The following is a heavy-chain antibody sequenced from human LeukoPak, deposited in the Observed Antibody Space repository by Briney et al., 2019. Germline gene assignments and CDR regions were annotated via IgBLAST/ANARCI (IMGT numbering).Heavy chain of an antibody. J-gene: IGHJ6*03. D-gene: IGHD3-10*01. CDR2: VYYSGTT. CDR1: GGSISTYH. Sequence: SETLSLTCTVSGGSISTYHWSWIRQPPGKGLEWLGYVYYSGTTSYNPSLKSRVTISVDTSKNQFFLKLSSVTAADTAVYYCARDRDSTFGDYYYMDVWGKGTTVTVSS. CDR3: ARDRDSTFGDYYYMDV. V-gene: IGHV4-59*01.